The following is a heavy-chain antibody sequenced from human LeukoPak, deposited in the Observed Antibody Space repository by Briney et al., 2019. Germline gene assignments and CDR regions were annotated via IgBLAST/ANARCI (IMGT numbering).Heavy chain of an antibody. CDR2: TWNDGSTT. CDR3: ARDGAHYDVDV. Sequence: GGSLRLSCAASGFTFSNNWMHWVRQAPGKGLEWVARTWNDGSTTEYSDSVKGRFTVSRDDSKSALYLQMNSLRVEDTAVYYCARDGAHYDVDVWGQGTMVSVSS. CDR1: GFTFSNNW. V-gene: IGHV3-33*08. D-gene: IGHD3-16*01. J-gene: IGHJ3*01.